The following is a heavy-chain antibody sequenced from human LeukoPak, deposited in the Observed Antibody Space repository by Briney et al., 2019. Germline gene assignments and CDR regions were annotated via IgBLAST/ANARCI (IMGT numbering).Heavy chain of an antibody. CDR2: IYSGGST. Sequence: GGSLRLSCAASGFTVSSNYMNWVRQAPGKGLEWVSVIYSGGSTYYADSVKGRFTISRDNSKNTLYLQMNSLRAEDTAVYYCANFGGDSSGYYYPLDYWGQGTLVTVSS. CDR3: ANFGGDSSGYYYPLDY. V-gene: IGHV3-53*01. CDR1: GFTVSSNY. D-gene: IGHD3-22*01. J-gene: IGHJ4*02.